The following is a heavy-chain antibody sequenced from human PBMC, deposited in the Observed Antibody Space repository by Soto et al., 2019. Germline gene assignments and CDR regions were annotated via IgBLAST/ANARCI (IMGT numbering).Heavy chain of an antibody. D-gene: IGHD1-7*01. CDR1: GGTVSGYA. J-gene: IGHJ4*02. Sequence: VKVSCNASGGTVSGYAISSVRQAPGQGLEWMGGIIPIFGTGNYAQKFQGRVTITADKSTSTAYMELSSLRSEDTAVYYCARHRTGTNPYDYWAQGILLTAS. V-gene: IGHV1-69*06. CDR2: IIPIFGTG. CDR3: ARHRTGTNPYDY.